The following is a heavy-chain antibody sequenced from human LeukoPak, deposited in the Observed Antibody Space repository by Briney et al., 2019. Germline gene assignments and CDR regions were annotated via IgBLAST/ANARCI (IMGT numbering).Heavy chain of an antibody. J-gene: IGHJ5*02. Sequence: PSETLSLTCTVSGGSISGGGYYWSWIRQHPGKGLEWIGYIYYSGSTYYNPSLKSRVTISVDTSKNQFSLKLSSVTAADTAVYYCARGYSSSSYNWFDPWGQGTLVTVSS. V-gene: IGHV4-31*03. CDR2: IYYSGST. CDR3: ARGYSSSSYNWFDP. D-gene: IGHD6-13*01. CDR1: GGSISGGGYY.